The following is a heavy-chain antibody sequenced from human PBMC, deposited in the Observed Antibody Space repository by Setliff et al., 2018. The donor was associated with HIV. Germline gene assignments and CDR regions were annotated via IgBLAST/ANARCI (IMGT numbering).Heavy chain of an antibody. CDR2: ISHGGGT. Sequence: PSETLSLTCAVYGGSVSIYYWTWIRQSPGKGLEWIGEISHGGGTSYNPSLQSRVTISLDTSKNQFSLKLTSVTAADTAVYYCARLGEFWSQGSLVTVSS. D-gene: IGHD3-16*01. V-gene: IGHV4-34*01. J-gene: IGHJ4*02. CDR3: ARLGEF. CDR1: GGSVSIYY.